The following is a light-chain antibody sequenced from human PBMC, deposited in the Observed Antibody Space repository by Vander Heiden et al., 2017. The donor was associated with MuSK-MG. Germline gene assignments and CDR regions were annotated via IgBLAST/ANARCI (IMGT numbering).Light chain of an antibody. CDR1: QSISSW. Sequence: DIQMTQSPSTLSASVTDRVTITCRASQSISSWLAWYQQKPGKAPNLLIYDATNLESGVPSRFSGSGSGTEFTLTITSLQPDDSATYYCQQDNSYPLTFGGGTKVXIK. V-gene: IGKV1-5*01. CDR3: QQDNSYPLT. CDR2: DAT. J-gene: IGKJ4*01.